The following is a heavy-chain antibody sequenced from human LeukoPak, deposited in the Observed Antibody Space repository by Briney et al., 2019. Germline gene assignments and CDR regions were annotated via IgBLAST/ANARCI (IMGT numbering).Heavy chain of an antibody. J-gene: IGHJ4*02. D-gene: IGHD3-16*01. V-gene: IGHV3-53*01. CDR3: ASDGVSRFDY. CDR2: LYVDSST. CDR1: GLTISNNY. Sequence: GGSLRLSCAASGLTISNNYMSWVRQAPGKRLEWVSILYVDSSTYYADSVKGRFTISRDNSKNTLYLQMNSLTAEDTAVYYCASDGVSRFDYWGQGTLVAVSS.